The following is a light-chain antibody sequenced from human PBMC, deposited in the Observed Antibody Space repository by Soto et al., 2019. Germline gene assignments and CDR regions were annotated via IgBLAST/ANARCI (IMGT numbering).Light chain of an antibody. CDR1: QSVSSN. J-gene: IGKJ5*01. CDR2: GAS. V-gene: IGKV3-15*01. Sequence: IVMTQSPATLSVSPWERATLSCRASQSVSSNLAWYQQKPGQAPRLLIYGASTRATGIPARFSGSGSGTELTLIISSLQSEDFAVYYCQQYNNWPITFGQGTRLEIK. CDR3: QQYNNWPIT.